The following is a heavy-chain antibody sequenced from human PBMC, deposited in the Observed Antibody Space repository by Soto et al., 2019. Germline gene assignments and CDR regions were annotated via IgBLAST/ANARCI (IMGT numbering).Heavy chain of an antibody. D-gene: IGHD2-2*01. J-gene: IGHJ6*02. CDR3: ARAVGLGCSSTSCYAGYYGMDV. CDR2: INHSGST. V-gene: IGHV4-34*01. CDR1: GGSFSGYY. Sequence: SETLSLTCAVYGGSFSGYYWSWIRQPPGKGLEWIGEINHSGSTNYNPSLKSRVTISVDTSKNQFSLKLSSVTAADTAVYYCARAVGLGCSSTSCYAGYYGMDVWGQGTTVTVSS.